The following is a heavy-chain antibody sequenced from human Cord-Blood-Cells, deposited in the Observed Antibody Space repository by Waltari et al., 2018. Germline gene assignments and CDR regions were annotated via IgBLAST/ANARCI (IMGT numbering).Heavy chain of an antibody. CDR3: ARDLGGYSYGWDHDAFDI. V-gene: IGHV3-21*01. CDR2: ISSSSSYI. CDR1: GFTFSSYS. Sequence: EVQLVESGGGLVKPGGSLRLSCAASGFTFSSYSMNWARQAPGKGLEWVSSISSSSSYIYYADSVKGRFTISRDNAKNSLYLQMNSLRAEDTAVYYCARDLGGYSYGWDHDAFDIWGQGTMVTVSS. J-gene: IGHJ3*02. D-gene: IGHD5-18*01.